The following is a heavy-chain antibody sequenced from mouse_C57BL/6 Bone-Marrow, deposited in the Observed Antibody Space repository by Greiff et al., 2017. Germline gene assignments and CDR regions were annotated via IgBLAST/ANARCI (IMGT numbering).Heavy chain of an antibody. V-gene: IGHV5-4*01. J-gene: IGHJ4*01. CDR1: GFTFSGYA. CDR2: ISDGASYT. Sequence: EVLLVESGGGLVKPGGSLTLSCAASGFTFSGYAMYWVRQTPENRLEWVATISDGASYTSYTDNVKGRFTISTDNAKNNLYLQMSHLKCEDTAMYYGAREGGVRQGDYVAMDYWGQGTTVTVSS. CDR3: AREGGVRQGDYVAMDY. D-gene: IGHD2-14*01.